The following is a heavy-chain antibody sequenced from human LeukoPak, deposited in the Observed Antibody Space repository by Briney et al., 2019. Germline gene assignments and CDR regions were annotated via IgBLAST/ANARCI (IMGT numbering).Heavy chain of an antibody. V-gene: IGHV3-48*01. CDR2: ISSGSSTI. D-gene: IGHD1-26*01. CDR3: ARLVGDRTIYDY. CDR1: GFTFSSYS. J-gene: IGHJ4*02. Sequence: GGSLRLSCAASGFTFSSYSMNWVRQAPGKGLEWVSYISSGSSTIYYADSVKGRFTISRDNAKNSLYLQMNSLRVEDTAVYYCARLVGDRTIYDYWGQGTLVTVSS.